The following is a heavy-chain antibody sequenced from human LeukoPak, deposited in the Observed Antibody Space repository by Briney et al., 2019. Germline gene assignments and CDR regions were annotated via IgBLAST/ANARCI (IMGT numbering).Heavy chain of an antibody. D-gene: IGHD1-26*01. Sequence: GESLKISCKGSGYSFTSSWIGWVRQMPGQGLEWMGIIYPGDSGTRYSPSFQGQVTISADKSISTAHLQWSSLKASDTAMYYCARFSVGGTYYPNYWGQGTLVTVSS. CDR3: ARFSVGGTYYPNY. J-gene: IGHJ4*02. V-gene: IGHV5-51*01. CDR2: IYPGDSGT. CDR1: GYSFTSSW.